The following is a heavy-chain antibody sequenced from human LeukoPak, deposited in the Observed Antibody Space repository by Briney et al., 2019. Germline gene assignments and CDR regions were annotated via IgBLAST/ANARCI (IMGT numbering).Heavy chain of an antibody. Sequence: KSGGSLRLSCAASGFTFSDSYMTWIRQAPGKGLEWVSFISNTGDSIYYADSVKGRFTTSRDNAKSSLSLQMNSLRAEDTAVYYCAKELAPYGDYSFDYWGQGTLVTVSS. CDR1: GFTFSDSY. CDR3: AKELAPYGDYSFDY. CDR2: ISNTGDSI. J-gene: IGHJ4*02. V-gene: IGHV3-11*01. D-gene: IGHD4-17*01.